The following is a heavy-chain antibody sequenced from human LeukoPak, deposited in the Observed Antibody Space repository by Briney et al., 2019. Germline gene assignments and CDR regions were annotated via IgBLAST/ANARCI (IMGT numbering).Heavy chain of an antibody. V-gene: IGHV4-59*01. Sequence: SETLSLTCTVSGGSISSYYWSWIRQPPGKGLEWIGYIYYSGSTNYNPSLKSRVTISVDTSKNQFSLKLSSVTAADTAVYYCARHYISGILAVVRGVNYFDYWGQGTLVTVSS. CDR2: IYYSGST. J-gene: IGHJ4*02. CDR1: GGSISSYY. CDR3: ARHYISGILAVVRGVNYFDY. D-gene: IGHD3-10*01.